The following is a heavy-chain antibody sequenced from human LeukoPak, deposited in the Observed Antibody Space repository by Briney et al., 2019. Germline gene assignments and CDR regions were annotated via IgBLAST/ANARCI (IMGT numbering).Heavy chain of an antibody. CDR1: GYSFISYW. J-gene: IGHJ3*02. CDR3: ARAYDSSGYTTQDDAFDI. D-gene: IGHD3-22*01. Sequence: GESLKISCKGSGYSFISYWIGWVRQMPGKGLEWMGIIYPGDPDTRYSPSFQGQVTISADKSISTAYLQWSSPKASDTAMYYCARAYDSSGYTTQDDAFDIWGQGTMVTVSS. V-gene: IGHV5-51*01. CDR2: IYPGDPDT.